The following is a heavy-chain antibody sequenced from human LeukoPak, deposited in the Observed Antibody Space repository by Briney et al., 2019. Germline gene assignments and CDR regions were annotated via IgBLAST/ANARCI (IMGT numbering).Heavy chain of an antibody. D-gene: IGHD6-19*01. Sequence: SETLSLTCTVSGGSISSSYYYWGWIRQPPGKGLEWIGSFYYSGSTYYNPSLKSRVTISVDTSKNQFSLKLSSVTAADTAVYYCARQYSSGSYVNWFDPWGQGTLVTVSS. CDR3: ARQYSSGSYVNWFDP. CDR2: FYYSGST. CDR1: GGSISSSYYY. V-gene: IGHV4-39*01. J-gene: IGHJ5*02.